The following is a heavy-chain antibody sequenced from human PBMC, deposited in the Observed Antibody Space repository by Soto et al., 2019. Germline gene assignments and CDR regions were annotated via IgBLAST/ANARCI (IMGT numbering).Heavy chain of an antibody. V-gene: IGHV3-30*18. CDR1: GFTFSSYD. D-gene: IGHD3-22*01. CDR2: ISYDGSNK. J-gene: IGHJ4*02. CDR3: EKVGDYYESSGSLDY. Sequence: GGSLRLSCAASGFTFSSYDMHWVRQAPGKGLEWVAVISYDGSNKYYVDSVKGRFIISRDNSKNTLYLQMNSLRAEDTAVYYCEKVGDYYESSGSLDYWGQGTLVTVSS.